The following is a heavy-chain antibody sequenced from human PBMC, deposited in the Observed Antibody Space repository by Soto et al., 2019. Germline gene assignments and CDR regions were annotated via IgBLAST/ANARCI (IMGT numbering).Heavy chain of an antibody. Sequence: EVQLLESGGGWAQPGGSLRLSCAASGFSFSSYDMSWVRQAPGKGLEWVSGISGSGDNAYYADSVKGRFTISRDNSKNTLYVQMNSLRSEYSAIYYCAKEDDAWTNGHFDIWGQGTVVTVSS. CDR2: ISGSGDNA. CDR1: GFSFSSYD. V-gene: IGHV3-23*01. CDR3: AKEDDAWTNGHFDI. D-gene: IGHD2-8*01. J-gene: IGHJ3*02.